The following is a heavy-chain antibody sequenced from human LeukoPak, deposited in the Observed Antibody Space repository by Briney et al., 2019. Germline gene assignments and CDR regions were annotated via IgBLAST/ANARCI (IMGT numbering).Heavy chain of an antibody. CDR3: ASWDTDYDILTGFDY. CDR1: GFTFSSYS. Sequence: PGGSLRLSCAASGFTFSSYSMNWVRQAPGKGLEWVSSISSSSSYIYYADSVKGRFTISRDNAKNSLYLQMNSLRAEDTAVYYCASWDTDYDILTGFDYWGQGTLVTVSS. V-gene: IGHV3-21*01. D-gene: IGHD3-9*01. J-gene: IGHJ4*02. CDR2: ISSSSSYI.